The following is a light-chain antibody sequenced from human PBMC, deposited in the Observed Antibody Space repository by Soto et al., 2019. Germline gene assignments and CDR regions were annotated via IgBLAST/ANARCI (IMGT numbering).Light chain of an antibody. J-gene: IGKJ5*01. Sequence: DIQMTQSPSTLSASVGDRVTITCRASQSINNLLAWYQQKPGKAPKFLIYDVSTLESGVPSRFSGSGSGTDFTLTISSLRPEDFATYYCQQLDSYPITFGQGTRLEIK. V-gene: IGKV1-5*01. CDR1: QSINNL. CDR2: DVS. CDR3: QQLDSYPIT.